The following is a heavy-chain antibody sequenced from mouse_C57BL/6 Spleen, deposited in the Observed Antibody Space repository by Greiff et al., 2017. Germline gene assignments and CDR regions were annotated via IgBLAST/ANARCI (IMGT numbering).Heavy chain of an antibody. D-gene: IGHD2-2*01. Sequence: VQLKESVAELVRPGASVKLSCTASGFNIKNTYMHWVKQRPEQGLEWIGRIDPANGNTKYAPKFQGKATITADTSSNTAYLQLSSLTSEDTAIYYCASYGYDEDYAMDYWGQGTSVTVSS. CDR1: GFNIKNTY. J-gene: IGHJ4*01. V-gene: IGHV14-3*01. CDR2: IDPANGNT. CDR3: ASYGYDEDYAMDY.